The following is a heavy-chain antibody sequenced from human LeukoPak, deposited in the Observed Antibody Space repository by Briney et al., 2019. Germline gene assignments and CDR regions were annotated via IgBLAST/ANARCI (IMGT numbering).Heavy chain of an antibody. Sequence: SQTLSLTCSVPGRSISSDGYYWGWIRQHPGKGLDWIGYIYYSGSTYYNPSLKSRVTISVDTSKNQFSLKLSSVTAADTAVYYCARDTGGGGSLYYFDYWGQGTLVTVSS. J-gene: IGHJ4*02. CDR2: IYYSGST. CDR1: GRSISSDGYY. D-gene: IGHD3-16*01. CDR3: ARDTGGGGSLYYFDY. V-gene: IGHV4-31*03.